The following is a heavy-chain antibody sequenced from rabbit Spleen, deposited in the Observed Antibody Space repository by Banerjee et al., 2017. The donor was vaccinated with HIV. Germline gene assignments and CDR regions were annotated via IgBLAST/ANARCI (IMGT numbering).Heavy chain of an antibody. D-gene: IGHD8-1*01. V-gene: IGHV1S45*01. CDR1: GFSFSSGYD. Sequence: QEQLEESGGDLVKPEGSLTLTCTASGFSFSSGYDMCWVRQAPGKGLEWLGCIYTGNGKTYYASWAKGRFTISKSSSTTVTLQMTSLTAADTATYFCARDTGTSFSTYGMDLWGQGTLVTVS. CDR3: ARDTGTSFSTYGMDL. CDR2: IYTGNGKT. J-gene: IGHJ6*01.